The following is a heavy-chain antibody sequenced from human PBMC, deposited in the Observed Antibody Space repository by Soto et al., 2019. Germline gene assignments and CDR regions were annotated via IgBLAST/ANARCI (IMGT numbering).Heavy chain of an antibody. D-gene: IGHD3-3*01. V-gene: IGHV6-1*01. Sequence: PSQTLSLTCAISGDSISSNSAAWNWISQSPSRGLEWLGRTYYRSKWYSDYAVSVRSRITINPDTSKNQFSLQLNSVTPEDTAVYSFARFPNAWRFTSWAQGTRFPSPQ. J-gene: IGHJ5*02. CDR3: ARFPNAWRFTS. CDR1: GDSISSNSAA. CDR2: TYYRSKWYS.